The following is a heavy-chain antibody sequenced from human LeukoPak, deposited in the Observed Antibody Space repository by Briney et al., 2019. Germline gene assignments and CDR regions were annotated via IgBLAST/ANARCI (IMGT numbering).Heavy chain of an antibody. D-gene: IGHD2-2*02. CDR1: GFTFSNAW. CDR3: TTFSDCTSSICYTNY. Sequence: GGSLRLSCAASGFTFSNAWMSWVRQAPGKGLEWVGRIKSKTDGGTTDYAAPVKGRFTISRDDSKNTLYLQMNSLQTEDTAVYYCTTFSDCTSSICYTNYWGQGTLVTVSS. CDR2: IKSKTDGGTT. V-gene: IGHV3-15*01. J-gene: IGHJ4*02.